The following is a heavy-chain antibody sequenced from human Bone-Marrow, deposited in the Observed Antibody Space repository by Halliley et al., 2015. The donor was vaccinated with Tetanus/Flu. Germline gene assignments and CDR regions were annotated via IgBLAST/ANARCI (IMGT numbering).Heavy chain of an antibody. CDR2: GGST. V-gene: IGHV3-53*01. CDR3: AKAIYPLRFLEWLPDRYGMDV. D-gene: IGHD3-3*01. J-gene: IGHJ6*02. Sequence: GGSTYYADSVKGRFTISRDNSRNTLYLQMNSLRAEDSAVYYCAKAIYPLRFLEWLPDRYGMDVWGQGTTVTVSS.